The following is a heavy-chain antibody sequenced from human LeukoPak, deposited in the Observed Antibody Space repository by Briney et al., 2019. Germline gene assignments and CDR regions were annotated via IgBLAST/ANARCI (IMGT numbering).Heavy chain of an antibody. V-gene: IGHV4-59*01. D-gene: IGHD3-9*01. CDR1: GGSISSYY. CDR3: AREYRPYYDILTGFEVYYMDV. Sequence: PSETLSLTCTVSGGSISSYYWSWIRQPPGKGLEWIGYIYYSGSTNYNPSLKSRVTISVDTSKNQFSLKLSSVTAADTAVYYCAREYRPYYDILTGFEVYYMDVWGKGTTVTISS. J-gene: IGHJ6*03. CDR2: IYYSGST.